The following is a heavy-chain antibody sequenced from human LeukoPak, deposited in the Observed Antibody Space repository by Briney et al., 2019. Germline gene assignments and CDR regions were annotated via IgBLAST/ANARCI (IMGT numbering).Heavy chain of an antibody. CDR1: GGSISSYY. V-gene: IGHV4-4*07. CDR3: ARVGYSGYHYDYFDY. CDR2: IHTTGST. Sequence: PSETLSLTCTFSGGSISSYYWSWIRQPAGKGLEWIGRIHTTGSTNYNPSLTSRVTMSVDTSKNQFSLKLSSVTAADTAVYYCARVGYSGYHYDYFDYWGQGTLVTVSS. J-gene: IGHJ4*02. D-gene: IGHD5-12*01.